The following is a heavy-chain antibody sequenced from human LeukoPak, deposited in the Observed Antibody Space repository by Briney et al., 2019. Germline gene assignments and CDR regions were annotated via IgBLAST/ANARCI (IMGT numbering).Heavy chain of an antibody. D-gene: IGHD6-19*01. Sequence: PSETLSLTCTVSGGSISSYYWRWIRQPPGKGLEWIGEINHSGSTNYNPSLKSRVTISVDTSKNQFSLKLSSVTAADTAVYYCARGLSSGWYYDYWGQGTLVTVSS. J-gene: IGHJ4*02. CDR3: ARGLSSGWYYDY. CDR1: GGSISSYY. CDR2: INHSGST. V-gene: IGHV4-34*01.